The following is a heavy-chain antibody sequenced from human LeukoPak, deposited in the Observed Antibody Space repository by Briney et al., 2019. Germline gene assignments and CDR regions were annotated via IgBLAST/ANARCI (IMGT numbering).Heavy chain of an antibody. D-gene: IGHD6-13*01. CDR2: INSDESRT. J-gene: IGHJ4*02. Sequence: PGGSLRLSCVASGFTLKSNWMHWVRQAPGKGLVWVSRINSDESRTTYADSVKGRFTISRDNAKNTLELQMNSLRVEDTAVYYCARDKLPGYSSSWDAHIFDYWGQGTLVTVSS. CDR3: ARDKLPGYSSSWDAHIFDY. CDR1: GFTLKSNW. V-gene: IGHV3-74*01.